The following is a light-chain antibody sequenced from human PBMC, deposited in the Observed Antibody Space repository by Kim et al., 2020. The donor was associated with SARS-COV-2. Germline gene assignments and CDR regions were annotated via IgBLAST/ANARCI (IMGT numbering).Light chain of an antibody. J-gene: IGKJ1*01. CDR3: QQYNNWPGT. CDR1: QSVSSN. Sequence: SPGERATLSCRASQSVSSNLAWYQQKPGQAPRLLIYGASTRATGIPARFSGSGSGTEFTLTISSLQSEDFAVYYCQQYNNWPGTFGQGTKVDIK. V-gene: IGKV3-15*01. CDR2: GAS.